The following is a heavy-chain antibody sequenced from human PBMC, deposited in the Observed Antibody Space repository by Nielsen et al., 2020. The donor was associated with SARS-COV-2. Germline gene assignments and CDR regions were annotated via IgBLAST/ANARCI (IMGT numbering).Heavy chain of an antibody. Sequence: GESLKISCAASGFTFSSYAMSWVRQAPGKGLEWVSAISGSGGSTYYADSVKGRFTISRDNSKNTLYLQMNSLRAEDTAVYYCAKDQMGLAQYYFDYWGQGTLVTVSS. D-gene: IGHD3/OR15-3a*01. V-gene: IGHV3-23*01. J-gene: IGHJ4*02. CDR1: GFTFSSYA. CDR3: AKDQMGLAQYYFDY. CDR2: ISGSGGST.